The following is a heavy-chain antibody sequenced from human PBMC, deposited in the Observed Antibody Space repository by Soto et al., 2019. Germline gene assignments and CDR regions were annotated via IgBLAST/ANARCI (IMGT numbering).Heavy chain of an antibody. J-gene: IGHJ6*03. D-gene: IGHD3-3*01. CDR2: ISGDSSYS. CDR1: GFTFSTHS. Sequence: GGSLRLSCEASGFTFSTHSMNWVRQAPGKGLEWVSAISGDSSYSRYASSVKGRFTISRDNARNSLYLQMNSLRVEDTAIYYCGSMPRWSGNFHMDVWGKGTPVTVSS. CDR3: GSMPRWSGNFHMDV. V-gene: IGHV3-21*01.